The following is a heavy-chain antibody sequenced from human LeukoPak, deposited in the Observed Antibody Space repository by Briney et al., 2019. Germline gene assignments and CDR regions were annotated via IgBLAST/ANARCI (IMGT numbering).Heavy chain of an antibody. J-gene: IGHJ6*04. CDR3: ARRAMVRGEIEKTNYGMDV. Sequence: GESLKISCKGSGYIFTSYWNSWVRQMPGKGLEWMGRIDPSDSYNNYSPSFQGHVTISADKSISTAYLQWSSLKASDTAMYYCARRAMVRGEIEKTNYGMDVWGKGTTVTVSS. V-gene: IGHV5-10-1*01. CDR2: IDPSDSYN. CDR1: GYIFTSYW. D-gene: IGHD3-10*01.